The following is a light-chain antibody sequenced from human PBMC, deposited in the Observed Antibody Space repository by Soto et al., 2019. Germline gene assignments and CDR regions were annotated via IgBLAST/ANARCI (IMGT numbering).Light chain of an antibody. Sequence: EIVLTQSPATLSLSPGERATLSCRASESVSTFLAWYQQKPGQAPRLLIYEASSRATGIPARFSGGGSGTVFTLTISRLEPEDFAVYYCQQYNNWPLTFGGGTKVDIK. CDR3: QQYNNWPLT. CDR2: EAS. CDR1: ESVSTF. V-gene: IGKV3-11*01. J-gene: IGKJ4*01.